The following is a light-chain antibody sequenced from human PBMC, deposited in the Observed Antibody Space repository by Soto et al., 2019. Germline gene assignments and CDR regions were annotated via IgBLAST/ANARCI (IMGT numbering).Light chain of an antibody. CDR3: SCFTSSSTLPYV. CDR2: AVS. CDR1: SSDVGGYEY. J-gene: IGLJ1*01. V-gene: IGLV2-14*01. Sequence: QSALTQPASVSGSPGQSITISCTGTSSDVGGYEYVSWYQQHPGKAPKLMIYAVSNRPSGVSTRFSGSKSGNTASLTISGLQADDEADYYCSCFTSSSTLPYVFGNGTKVTVL.